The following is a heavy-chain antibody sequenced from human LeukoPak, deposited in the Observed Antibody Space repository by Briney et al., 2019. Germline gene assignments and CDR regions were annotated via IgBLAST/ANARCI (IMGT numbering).Heavy chain of an antibody. CDR1: GGTFSSYA. V-gene: IGHV1-69*05. CDR3: AREGYYSGGSCYFFDY. CDR2: IIPIFGTA. D-gene: IGHD2-15*01. J-gene: IGHJ4*02. Sequence: GASVKVSCKASGGTFSSYAISWVRQAPGQGLEWMGRIIPIFGTANYAQKFQGRVTITTDESTSTAYMELSSLRSEDTAVYYCAREGYYSGGSCYFFDYWGQGTLVTVSS.